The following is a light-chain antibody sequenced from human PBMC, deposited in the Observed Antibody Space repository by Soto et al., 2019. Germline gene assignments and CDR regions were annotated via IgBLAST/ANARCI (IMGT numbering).Light chain of an antibody. V-gene: IGKV1-39*01. CDR1: ESISRH. CDR2: AES. CDR3: QPSYSTLSIS. Sequence: DVQMTQSPSSLSASVGDRVTITCRASESISRHLNWYQQKPGKAPNLLIYAESTLQNGVPSRFSGSGSGTDFHLTISSLQPEDFATYCCQPSYSTLSISFGQGTRLE. J-gene: IGKJ5*01.